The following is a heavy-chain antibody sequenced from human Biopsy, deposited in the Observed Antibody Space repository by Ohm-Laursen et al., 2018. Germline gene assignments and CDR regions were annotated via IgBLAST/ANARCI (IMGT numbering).Heavy chain of an antibody. CDR3: AKGITVYGVVLPYYFDD. CDR1: GASLSSHY. J-gene: IGHJ4*02. V-gene: IGHV4-59*11. Sequence: SDTLSLTCTASGASLSSHYWSWIRQPPGKGLEWLGYFYGSGNTYYNPSLKSRVTISVDPSKNQFSLKLNAVTAADTAVYYCAKGITVYGVVLPYYFDDWGQGTLVTVSS. D-gene: IGHD3-3*01. CDR2: FYGSGNT.